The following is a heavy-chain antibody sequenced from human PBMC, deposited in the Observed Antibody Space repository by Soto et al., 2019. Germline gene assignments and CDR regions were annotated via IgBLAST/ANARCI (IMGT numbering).Heavy chain of an antibody. J-gene: IGHJ5*02. CDR1: GYSFTRHD. CDR3: AREAYYDYAHWFDP. V-gene: IGHV1-8*01. D-gene: IGHD3-22*01. Sequence: QVQLVQSGAEVRKPGASVRVSCKATGYSFTRHDINWLRQAAGQGLEWMGWMNPNSGNVVYAQKFQGRGTMTMKASMYPVYIEVTILKSEDTAVNFCAREAYYDYAHWFDPWGHVTLVNAAS. CDR2: MNPNSGNV.